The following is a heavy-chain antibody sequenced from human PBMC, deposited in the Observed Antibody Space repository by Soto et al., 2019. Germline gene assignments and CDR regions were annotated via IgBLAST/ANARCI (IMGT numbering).Heavy chain of an antibody. Sequence: ASVKVSCKASGYTFTSYDINWVRQATGQGLEWMGWMNPNSGNTGYAQKFQGRVTMTRNTSISTAYMELSSLRSEDTAVYYCARGPLTNGIVLRFLEWLFYYFDYWAKGTLFTFSS. V-gene: IGHV1-8*01. CDR2: MNPNSGNT. CDR3: ARGPLTNGIVLRFLEWLFYYFDY. CDR1: GYTFTSYD. J-gene: IGHJ4*02. D-gene: IGHD3-3*01.